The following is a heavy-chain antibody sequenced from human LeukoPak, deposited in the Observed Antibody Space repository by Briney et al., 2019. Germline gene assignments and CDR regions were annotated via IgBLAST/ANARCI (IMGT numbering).Heavy chain of an antibody. J-gene: IGHJ6*03. V-gene: IGHV1-69*01. D-gene: IGHD4-11*01. Sequence: GSSVKVSCKASGGTFSSYAISWVRQAPGQGLEWMGGTIPIFGTANYAQKFQGRVTITADESTSTAYMELSSLRSEDTAVYYCARGPTVTTTDGYYYMDVWGKGTTVTVSS. CDR1: GGTFSSYA. CDR2: TIPIFGTA. CDR3: ARGPTVTTTDGYYYMDV.